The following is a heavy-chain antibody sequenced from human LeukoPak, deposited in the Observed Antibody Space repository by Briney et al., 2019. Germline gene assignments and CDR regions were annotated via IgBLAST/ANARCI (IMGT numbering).Heavy chain of an antibody. Sequence: ASVKVSCKASGYTFTSYGISWVRQAPGQGLEWMGWISAYNGNTNYAQKLQGRVTMTTDTSTSTAYMELRSLRSDDTAVYYCTRDRGPLSEWLLWGDYYYYGMDVWGQGTTVTVSS. CDR1: GYTFTSYG. V-gene: IGHV1-18*01. J-gene: IGHJ6*02. CDR3: TRDRGPLSEWLLWGDYYYYGMDV. CDR2: ISAYNGNT. D-gene: IGHD3-3*01.